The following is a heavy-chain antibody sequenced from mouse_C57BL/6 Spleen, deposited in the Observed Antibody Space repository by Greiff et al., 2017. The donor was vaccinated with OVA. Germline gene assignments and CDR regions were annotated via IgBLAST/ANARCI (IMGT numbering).Heavy chain of an antibody. V-gene: IGHV1-80*01. CDR3: ARSDYSNYEDDY. CDR1: GYAFSSYW. CDR2: IYPGDGDT. J-gene: IGHJ2*01. D-gene: IGHD2-5*01. Sequence: QVQLKQSGAELVKPGASVKISCKASGYAFSSYWMNWVKQRPGKGLEWIGQIYPGDGDTNYNGKFKGKATLTADKSSSTAYMQLSSLTSEDSAVYFCARSDYSNYEDDYWGQGTTLTVSS.